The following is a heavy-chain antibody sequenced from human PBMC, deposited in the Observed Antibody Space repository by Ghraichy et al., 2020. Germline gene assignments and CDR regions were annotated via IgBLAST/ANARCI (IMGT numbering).Heavy chain of an antibody. CDR3: ARQVVVADNWFDP. D-gene: IGHD2-15*01. Sequence: GESLNISCKGSGYSFTSYWIGWVRQMPVKGLEWMGIIYPGDSDTRYSPSFQGQVTISADKSISTAYLQWSSLKASDTAMYYCARQVVVADNWFDPWGQGTLVTVSS. V-gene: IGHV5-51*01. CDR2: IYPGDSDT. CDR1: GYSFTSYW. J-gene: IGHJ5*02.